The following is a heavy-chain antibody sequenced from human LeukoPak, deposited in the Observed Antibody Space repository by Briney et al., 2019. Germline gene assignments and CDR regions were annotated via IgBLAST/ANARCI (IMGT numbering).Heavy chain of an antibody. Sequence: GGSLRLSCAASGFTFSSYWMSWVRQAPGKGLEWVSSISSSSSYIYYADSVKGRFTISRDNAKNSLYLQMNSLRAEDTAVYYCARGYGDYAGGFWYYYYGMDVWGQGTTVTVSS. CDR1: GFTFSSYW. CDR2: ISSSSSYI. J-gene: IGHJ6*02. CDR3: ARGYGDYAGGFWYYYYGMDV. D-gene: IGHD4-17*01. V-gene: IGHV3-21*01.